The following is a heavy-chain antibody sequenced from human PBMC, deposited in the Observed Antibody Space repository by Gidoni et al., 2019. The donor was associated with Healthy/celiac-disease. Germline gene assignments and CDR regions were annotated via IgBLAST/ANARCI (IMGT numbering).Heavy chain of an antibody. CDR1: GCSISSSSYY. V-gene: IGHV4-39*01. Sequence: LQLQESGPRLVKPSEPLSLTCTVSGCSISSSSYYWGWIRQPPGKGLEWIGSIYYSGSTYYNPSLKSRVTISVDTSKNQFSLKLSSVTAADTAVYYCARHKRITMVRGVIITPLFDYWGQGTLVTVSS. D-gene: IGHD3-10*01. J-gene: IGHJ4*02. CDR3: ARHKRITMVRGVIITPLFDY. CDR2: IYYSGST.